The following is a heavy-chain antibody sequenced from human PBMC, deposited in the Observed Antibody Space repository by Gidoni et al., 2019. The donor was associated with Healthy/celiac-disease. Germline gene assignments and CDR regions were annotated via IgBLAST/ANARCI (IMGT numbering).Heavy chain of an antibody. CDR3: AKDIATIFGVVMFFDY. Sequence: EVQLLESGGGLVQPGGSLRLSCAASGFTFSSYAMSWVRQAPGKGLEWVSAISGSGGSTYYADSVKGRFTISRDNSKNTLYLQMNSLRAEDTAVYYCAKDIATIFGVVMFFDYWGQGTLVTVSS. J-gene: IGHJ4*02. CDR2: ISGSGGST. CDR1: GFTFSSYA. V-gene: IGHV3-23*01. D-gene: IGHD3-3*01.